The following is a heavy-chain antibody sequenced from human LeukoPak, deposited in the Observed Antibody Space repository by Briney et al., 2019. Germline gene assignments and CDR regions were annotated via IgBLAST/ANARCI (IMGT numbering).Heavy chain of an antibody. CDR2: ISGSGRTI. V-gene: IGHV3-11*01. D-gene: IGHD6-25*01. CDR1: GFTFSDYY. CDR3: ARDWVGSFDAFDV. J-gene: IGHJ3*01. Sequence: GGSLRLSCAASGFTFSDYYMSWIRQAPGKGLEWISYISGSGRTIRYADSVKGRLTISRDNAKNSLYLQMNSLRAEDTAVYYCARDWVGSFDAFDVWGQGTMVTVSS.